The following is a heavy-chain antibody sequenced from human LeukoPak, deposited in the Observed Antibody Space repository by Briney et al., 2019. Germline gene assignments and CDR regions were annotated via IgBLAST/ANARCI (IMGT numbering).Heavy chain of an antibody. CDR2: IYYIGNT. D-gene: IGHD3-10*01. CDR1: GGSISNYY. Sequence: SETLSLTCTVFGGSISNYYWSWIRQPPGKGLEWIGYIYYIGNTKYNSSLKSRVTISADTSKNQFSLNLTSVTAADTAVYYCAGVTSWFGTNMDVWGKGTTVTVSS. V-gene: IGHV4-59*01. CDR3: AGVTSWFGTNMDV. J-gene: IGHJ6*03.